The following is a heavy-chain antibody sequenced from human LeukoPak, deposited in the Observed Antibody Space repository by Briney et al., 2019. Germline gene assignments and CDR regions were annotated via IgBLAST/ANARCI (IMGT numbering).Heavy chain of an antibody. D-gene: IGHD3-22*01. CDR2: INYSGST. J-gene: IGHJ1*01. CDR1: GGSISSGDYY. V-gene: IGHV4-30-4*01. CDR3: ARGYYYDSSGYSNFQH. Sequence: PSATLSLTCTVSGGSISSGDYYWSWIRQPPGKGLEWIGYINYSGSTFHYNPSLKSRVTISVDTSKNQFSLRLNSVTVADSAVYYCARGYYYDSSGYSNFQHWGQGTLVTVSS.